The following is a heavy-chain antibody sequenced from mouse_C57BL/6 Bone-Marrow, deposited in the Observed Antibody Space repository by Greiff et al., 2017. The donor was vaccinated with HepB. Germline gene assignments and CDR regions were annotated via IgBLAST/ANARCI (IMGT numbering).Heavy chain of an antibody. V-gene: IGHV5-16*01. Sequence: EVMLVESEGGLVQPGSSMKLSCTASGFTFSDYYMAWVRQVPEKGLEWVANINYDGSSTYYLDSLKSRFIISRDNAKNILYLQMSSLKSEDTATYYCARGYGSSYGAMDYWGQGTSVTVSS. J-gene: IGHJ4*01. D-gene: IGHD1-1*01. CDR1: GFTFSDYY. CDR3: ARGYGSSYGAMDY. CDR2: INYDGSST.